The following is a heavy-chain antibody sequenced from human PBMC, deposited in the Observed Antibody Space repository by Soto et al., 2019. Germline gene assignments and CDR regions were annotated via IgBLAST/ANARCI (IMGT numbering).Heavy chain of an antibody. V-gene: IGHV1-8*01. CDR2: MNPNSGDT. CDR1: GYTFTSYY. CDR3: ARWYGGNAGAY. J-gene: IGHJ4*02. D-gene: IGHD3-10*01. Sequence: GASVKVSCKASGYTFTSYYINWVRQATGQGPEWMGWMNPNSGDTHYAQTFQGRVTMTRNTSISTAYMELSSLRSEDTAMYYSARWYGGNAGAYWGKGPLVPVSS.